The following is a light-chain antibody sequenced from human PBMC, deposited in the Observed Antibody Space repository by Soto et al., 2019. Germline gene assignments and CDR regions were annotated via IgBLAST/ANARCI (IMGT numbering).Light chain of an antibody. V-gene: IGKV3-15*01. CDR2: GAS. J-gene: IGKJ4*01. Sequence: EIVMTQSPATLSVSPGERATLSCRASQSVSSNLAWYQQTPGQAPRLLIYGASTSATALPATFSGSVSGTEFTLTISSLQSEDFAVYYCQQYNNWPLTFGGGTKVEIK. CDR3: QQYNNWPLT. CDR1: QSVSSN.